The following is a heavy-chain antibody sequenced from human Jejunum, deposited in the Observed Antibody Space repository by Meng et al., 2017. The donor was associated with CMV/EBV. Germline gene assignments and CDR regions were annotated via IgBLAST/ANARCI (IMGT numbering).Heavy chain of an antibody. V-gene: IGHV3-48*04. CDR1: FTFSSYN. CDR3: ASPYGGNSITYGMDV. Sequence: FTFSSYNLNGVRQAPGKGLEWVSYISSRSSSIYYADSVKGRFTISRDNAKNSLYLQMNSLRVEDTAVYYCASPYGGNSITYGMDVWGQGTTVTVSS. D-gene: IGHD4-23*01. CDR2: ISSRSSSI. J-gene: IGHJ6*02.